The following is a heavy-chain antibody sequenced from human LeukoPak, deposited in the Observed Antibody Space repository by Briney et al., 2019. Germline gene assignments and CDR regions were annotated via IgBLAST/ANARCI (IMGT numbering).Heavy chain of an antibody. CDR3: AREFRDRYYVNWFDP. CDR1: GFTFSSYA. V-gene: IGHV3-23*01. D-gene: IGHD3-16*02. Sequence: GGSLRLSCAASGFTFSSYAMSWVRQAPGKGLEWVSAISGSGGSTYYADSVKGRFTISRDNSKNTLYLQMNSLRAEDTAVYYCAREFRDRYYVNWFDPWGQGTLVTVSS. CDR2: ISGSGGST. J-gene: IGHJ5*02.